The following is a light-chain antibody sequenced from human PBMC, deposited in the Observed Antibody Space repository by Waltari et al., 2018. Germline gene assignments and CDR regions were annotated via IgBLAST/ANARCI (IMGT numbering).Light chain of an antibody. J-gene: IGLJ1*01. V-gene: IGLV2-8*01. CDR1: GRDVGVSNY. CDR3: SSYAGSNEGV. CDR2: EVN. Sequence: QSALSQPPSASGSAGQSLTIPCTGTGRDVGVSNYVSWYQHHPGKAPRLSLYEVNKRPSGVPDRFSGSKSGDTASLTVSGLQADDEAYYYCSSYAGSNEGVFGTGTKVTIL.